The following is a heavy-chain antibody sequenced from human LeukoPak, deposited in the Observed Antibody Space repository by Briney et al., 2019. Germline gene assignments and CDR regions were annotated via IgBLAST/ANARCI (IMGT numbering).Heavy chain of an antibody. CDR1: RGSLSIYS. D-gene: IGHD4-17*01. CDR3: ASTVTSGAYFDY. CDR2: IYYSGTA. V-gene: IGHV4-59*01. Sequence: SETLSLTCTASRGSLSIYSWCWIRQSPEKGLEWIGYIYYSGTANYNPSLTSRVTISVDTSKNQFSLKLTSVTAADTAVYYCASTVTSGAYFDYWGQGTLVTVSS. J-gene: IGHJ4*02.